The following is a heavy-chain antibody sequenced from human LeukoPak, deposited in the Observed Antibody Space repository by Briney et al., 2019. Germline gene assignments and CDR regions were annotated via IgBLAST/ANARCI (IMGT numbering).Heavy chain of an antibody. V-gene: IGHV3-21*01. CDR1: GFTFSSYS. Sequence: AGGSLRLSCAASGFTFSSYSMNWVRQAPGKGLEWVSSISSSSSYIYYADSVKGRFTISRDNAKNSLYLQMNSLRAEDTAVYYCARGGPFGVVRLPLDYWGQGTLVTVSS. CDR3: ARGGPFGVVRLPLDY. CDR2: ISSSSSYI. J-gene: IGHJ4*02. D-gene: IGHD3-3*01.